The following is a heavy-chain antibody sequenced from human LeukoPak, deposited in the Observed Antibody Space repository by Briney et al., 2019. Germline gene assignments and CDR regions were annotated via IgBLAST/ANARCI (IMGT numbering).Heavy chain of an antibody. V-gene: IGHV3-66*01. CDR2: IYSGGST. D-gene: IGHD3-22*01. CDR1: GFTVSSNY. J-gene: IGHJ4*02. Sequence: PGGSLRLSCAASGFTVSSNYMSWVRQAPGKGLEWVSVIYSGGSTYYADSVNGRFTISRDNSKNTLYLQMNSLRAEDTAVYYCAREGSSGYYSYWGQGTLVTVSS. CDR3: AREGSSGYYSY.